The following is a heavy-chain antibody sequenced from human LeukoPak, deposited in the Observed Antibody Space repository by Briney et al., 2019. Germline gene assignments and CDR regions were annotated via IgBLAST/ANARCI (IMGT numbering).Heavy chain of an antibody. CDR1: GFTFSSYW. Sequence: GGSLRLSCAASGFTFSSYWMTWVRQAPGKGLEWVANIKLDGSEKYYVDSVKGRFTISRDNAKNSLYLQMNSLRAEDTAVYYCAKDGATVPRGDAFDIWGQGTMVTVSS. CDR3: AKDGATVPRGDAFDI. CDR2: IKLDGSEK. J-gene: IGHJ3*02. V-gene: IGHV3-7*03. D-gene: IGHD4-17*01.